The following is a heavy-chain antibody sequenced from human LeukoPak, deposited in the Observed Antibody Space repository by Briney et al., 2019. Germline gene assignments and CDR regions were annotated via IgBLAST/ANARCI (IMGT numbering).Heavy chain of an antibody. CDR3: ARDPNGNYVGAFDFQR. V-gene: IGHV3-23*01. Sequence: GGSLRLSCAASGFTFTNYAMTWVRQAPGKRLEWVSSISGAGTYYADSVKGRFTISRDNYKNTLYLQMNSLRADDTAVYYCARDPNGNYVGAFDFQRWGQGTLVIVSS. J-gene: IGHJ1*01. CDR1: GFTFTNYA. D-gene: IGHD1-7*01. CDR2: ISGAGT.